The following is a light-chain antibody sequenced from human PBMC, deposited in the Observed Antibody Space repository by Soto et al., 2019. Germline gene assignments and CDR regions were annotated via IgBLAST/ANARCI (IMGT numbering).Light chain of an antibody. V-gene: IGLV1-40*01. Sequence: QSVVTQPPSVSGAPGQRVTISCTGSSSNIGAGYDVHWYQQLPGTAPKLLIYGNSNRPSGVPDRFSGSKSGTSASLAITGLQVDDEADYYCQSYDTSQSGSWVFGGGTKLTVL. CDR2: GNS. CDR1: SSNIGAGYD. CDR3: QSYDTSQSGSWV. J-gene: IGLJ2*01.